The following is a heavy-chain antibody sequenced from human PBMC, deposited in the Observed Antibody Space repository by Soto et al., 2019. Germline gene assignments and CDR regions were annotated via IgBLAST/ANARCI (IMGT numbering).Heavy chain of an antibody. CDR2: IKEDGSEE. CDR1: GFTFSSYW. J-gene: IGHJ4*02. D-gene: IGHD6-13*01. V-gene: IGHV3-7*01. Sequence: PGGSLRLSCAASGFTFSSYWMTWVRQAPGRGLEWVANIKEDGSEEYYVDSVKGRFTMSRDNAKNSLFLQMSSLRAEDTAVYYCGRSSIPDYWGQGTLVTVSS. CDR3: GRSSIPDY.